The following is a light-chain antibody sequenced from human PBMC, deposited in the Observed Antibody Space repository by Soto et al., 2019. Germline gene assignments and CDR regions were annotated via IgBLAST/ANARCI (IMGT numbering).Light chain of an antibody. J-gene: IGKJ1*01. CDR3: QQYKSYST. CDR2: KAS. V-gene: IGKV1-5*03. Sequence: DIQMTQSPSTLSGSVGDRVTITCRASLTISSWLAWYQQKPGKAPKLLIYKASTLKSGVPSRFSGSGSGTKFTLTIASLQPDDLATYICQQYKSYSTFGRGTKVDIK. CDR1: LTISSW.